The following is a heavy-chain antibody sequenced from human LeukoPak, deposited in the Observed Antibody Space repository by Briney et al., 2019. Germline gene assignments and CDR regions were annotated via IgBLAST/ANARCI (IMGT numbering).Heavy chain of an antibody. CDR1: GGSFSGYY. CDR2: INHSGST. J-gene: IGHJ2*01. Sequence: PSETLSLTCAVYGGSFSGYYWSWIRQPPGTGLEWIGEINHSGSTNYNPSLKSRVTISVDTSKNQFSLKLSSVTAADTAVYYCARGLLRYFDWLPTYWYFDLWGRGTLVTVSS. D-gene: IGHD3-9*01. V-gene: IGHV4-34*01. CDR3: ARGLLRYFDWLPTYWYFDL.